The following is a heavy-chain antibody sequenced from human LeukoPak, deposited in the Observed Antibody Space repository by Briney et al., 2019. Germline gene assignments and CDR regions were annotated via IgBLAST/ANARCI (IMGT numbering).Heavy chain of an antibody. V-gene: IGHV3-43*02. J-gene: IGHJ4*02. CDR2: ISGDGVST. Sequence: GGSLRLSCVASGLPIGDFAMHWVRQAPGQGLEWVSLISGDGVSTFFADSVKGRFSISRDNSKNSLFPEMSGLRTEDTAMYYCARESGKLDYWGQGTLVAVSS. CDR1: GLPIGDFA. CDR3: ARESGKLDY.